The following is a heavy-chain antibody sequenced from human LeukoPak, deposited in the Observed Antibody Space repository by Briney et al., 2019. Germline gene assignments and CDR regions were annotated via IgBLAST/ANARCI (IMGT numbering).Heavy chain of an antibody. CDR2: IYTSGST. Sequence: SETLSLTCTVSGGPISSYYWSWIRQPAGKGLEWIGRIYTSGSTNYNPSLKSRVTMSVDTSKNQFSPKLSSVTAADTAVYYCARGGSKEFGDGMDVWGQGTTVTVSS. J-gene: IGHJ6*02. CDR3: ARGGSKEFGDGMDV. CDR1: GGPISSYY. D-gene: IGHD3-10*01. V-gene: IGHV4-4*07.